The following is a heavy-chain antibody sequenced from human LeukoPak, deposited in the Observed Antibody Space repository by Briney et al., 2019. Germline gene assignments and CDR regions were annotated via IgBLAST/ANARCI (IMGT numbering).Heavy chain of an antibody. Sequence: GRSLRLSCAASGFTFSSYGMHWVRQAPGKGLEWVAVIWYDGSNNYYADSVKGRFTISRDKSKNTLYLQMTSLRAEDTAVYYCAKGGRTYYDFWSGYPRGAFDYWGQGTLVTVSS. D-gene: IGHD3-3*01. CDR2: IWYDGSNN. CDR3: AKGGRTYYDFWSGYPRGAFDY. CDR1: GFTFSSYG. J-gene: IGHJ4*02. V-gene: IGHV3-33*03.